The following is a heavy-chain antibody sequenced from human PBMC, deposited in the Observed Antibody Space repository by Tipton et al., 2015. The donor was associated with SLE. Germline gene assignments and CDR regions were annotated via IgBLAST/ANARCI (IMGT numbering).Heavy chain of an antibody. D-gene: IGHD3-22*01. Sequence: LRLSCAASGFTFSSYRMNWVRQAPGKGLEWVSSISSSSSYIYYSDSVKGRFTISRDNAKNSLYLQMNSLRAEDTAVYYCARGEYYYDSSGSPPDHWGQGTLVTVSS. CDR3: ARGEYYYDSSGSPPDH. J-gene: IGHJ4*02. V-gene: IGHV3-21*03. CDR1: GFTFSSYR. CDR2: ISSSSSYI.